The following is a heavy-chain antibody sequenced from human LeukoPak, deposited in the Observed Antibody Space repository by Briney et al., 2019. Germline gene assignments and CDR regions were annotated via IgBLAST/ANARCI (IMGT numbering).Heavy chain of an antibody. J-gene: IGHJ6*02. Sequence: GGPLRLSCAASGFTFSSYEMNWVRQAPGKGLEWVSYIYSSCSPIHYADSVKGRFTISRDNAKNSLYLQMNSLRAKDTAVYYCARDLVSSGWYGGYYYYYYRMDVWGQGTTITV. CDR3: ARDLVSSGWYGGYYYYYYRMDV. V-gene: IGHV3-48*03. D-gene: IGHD6-19*01. CDR1: GFTFSSYE. CDR2: IYSSCSPI.